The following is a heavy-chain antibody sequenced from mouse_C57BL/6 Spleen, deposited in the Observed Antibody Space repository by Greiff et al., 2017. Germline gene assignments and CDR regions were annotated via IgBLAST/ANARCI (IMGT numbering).Heavy chain of an antibody. D-gene: IGHD3-1*01. CDR3: ARSGNLLFDY. J-gene: IGHJ2*01. Sequence: QVQLQQSGAELVKPGASVKISCKASGYAFSSYWMNWVQQRPGKGLEWIGQIYPGDGDTNYNGKFKGKATLTADKSSSTAYMQLSSLTSEDSAVYFCARSGNLLFDYWGQGTTLTVSS. CDR1: GYAFSSYW. V-gene: IGHV1-80*01. CDR2: IYPGDGDT.